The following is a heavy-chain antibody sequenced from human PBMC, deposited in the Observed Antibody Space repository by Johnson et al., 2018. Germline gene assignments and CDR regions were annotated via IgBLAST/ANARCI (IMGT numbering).Heavy chain of an antibody. CDR2: IYPDDSDT. Sequence: VQLVQSGAEVKKPGESLKISCKGSGYSFTNYWIGWVRQMPGKGLEWMGIIYPDDSDTRYSPSFQVQVTISADKSISTAYLQRNSLKASDTAMYFWARFAGSTFAHSWFDPWGQGTLVTVSS. CDR1: GYSFTNYW. D-gene: IGHD6-13*01. V-gene: IGHV5-51*03. J-gene: IGHJ5*02. CDR3: ARFAGSTFAHSWFDP.